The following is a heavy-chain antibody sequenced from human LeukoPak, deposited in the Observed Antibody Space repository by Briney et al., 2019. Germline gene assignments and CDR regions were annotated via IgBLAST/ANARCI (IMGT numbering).Heavy chain of an antibody. CDR2: LYSDGST. Sequence: GGSLRLSCAASGFTVSDKYMSWGRQAPGKGLEWLSILYSDGSTYYADSVEGRFTISRDNSKNTLFFQMNSLRVEDTAVYYCAKSERLTMIGGWAPTFDSWGQGTLVTVSS. D-gene: IGHD3-22*01. V-gene: IGHV3-66*01. J-gene: IGHJ4*02. CDR1: GFTVSDKY. CDR3: AKSERLTMIGGWAPTFDS.